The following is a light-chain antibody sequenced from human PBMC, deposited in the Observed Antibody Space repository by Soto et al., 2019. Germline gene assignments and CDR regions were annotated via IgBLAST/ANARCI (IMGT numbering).Light chain of an antibody. Sequence: PGERVTLSGRASQSVSSSYLTWYQQKPGQAPRLLISDASNRATGIPARFSGSGSGTDFTLPISSLEPEDFSVYYCHQRQYWPPITCGQGTQLDIK. J-gene: IGKJ5*01. CDR1: QSVSSSY. CDR3: HQRQYWPPIT. CDR2: DAS. V-gene: IGKV3-11*01.